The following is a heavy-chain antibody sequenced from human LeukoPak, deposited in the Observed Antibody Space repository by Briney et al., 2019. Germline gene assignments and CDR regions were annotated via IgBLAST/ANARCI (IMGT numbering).Heavy chain of an antibody. CDR3: AREVRHAMTPFFDY. V-gene: IGHV3-30-3*01. CDR1: GFTFSSYA. J-gene: IGHJ4*02. D-gene: IGHD2-2*01. CDR2: ISYDGSNK. Sequence: GGSLRLSCAASGFTFSSYAMHWVRQAPGKGLEWVAVISYDGSNKYYADSVKGRFTISRDNSKNTLYLQVNSLRAEDTAVYYCAREVRHAMTPFFDYWGQGTLVTVSS.